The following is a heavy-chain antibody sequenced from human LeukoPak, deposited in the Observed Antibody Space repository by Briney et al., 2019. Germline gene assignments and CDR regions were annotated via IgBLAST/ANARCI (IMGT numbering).Heavy chain of an antibody. V-gene: IGHV4-34*01. Sequence: SETLSLTCAVYGGSFSGYYWSWIRQPPGKGLEWIGEINHSGSTNYNPSLKSRVTISVDTSKNQFPLKLSSVTAADTAVYYCARGLNWGSPYFDYWGQGTLVTVSS. D-gene: IGHD7-27*01. CDR2: INHSGST. CDR3: ARGLNWGSPYFDY. J-gene: IGHJ4*02. CDR1: GGSFSGYY.